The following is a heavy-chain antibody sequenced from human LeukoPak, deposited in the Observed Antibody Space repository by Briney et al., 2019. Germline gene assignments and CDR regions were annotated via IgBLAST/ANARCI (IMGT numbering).Heavy chain of an antibody. J-gene: IGHJ4*02. Sequence: GGSLRLSCAASGFTFSSYWMNWARQAPGKGLEWVASINHNGNVNYYVDSVKGRFTISRDNAKTSLFLQMNSLRIDDTAMYYCTRTVNSASGFWGQGTLVTVSS. V-gene: IGHV3-7*03. CDR1: GFTFSSYW. CDR2: INHNGNVN. CDR3: TRTVNSASGF. D-gene: IGHD4-23*01.